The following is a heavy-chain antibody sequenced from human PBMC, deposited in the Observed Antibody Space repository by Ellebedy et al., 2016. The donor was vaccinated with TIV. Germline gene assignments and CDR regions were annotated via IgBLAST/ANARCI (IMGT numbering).Heavy chain of an antibody. CDR2: FDPEDGET. D-gene: IGHD3-9*01. V-gene: IGHV1-24*01. CDR1: GYTLTELS. J-gene: IGHJ2*01. Sequence: ASVKVSCKVSGYTLTELSMHWVRQAPGKGLEWMGGFDPEDGETIYAQKFQGRVTMTEDTSTDIAYMELSSLRSEDTAVYYCARSTGKYWYFDLWGRGTLVTVSS. CDR3: ARSTGKYWYFDL.